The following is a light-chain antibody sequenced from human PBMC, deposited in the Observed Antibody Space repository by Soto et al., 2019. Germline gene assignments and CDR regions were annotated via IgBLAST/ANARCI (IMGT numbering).Light chain of an antibody. CDR2: AAS. V-gene: IGKV1-27*01. Sequence: DIQMTQSPSSLSASVGDRVTITCRASQGISNDLAWYQQKPGKVPKLLIYAASTLQSGVPSRFSGSGSGTDFTLTISRLQPEDVATSCCPKYTSAPLAFGGGTKVEIK. J-gene: IGKJ4*01. CDR1: QGISND. CDR3: PKYTSAPLA.